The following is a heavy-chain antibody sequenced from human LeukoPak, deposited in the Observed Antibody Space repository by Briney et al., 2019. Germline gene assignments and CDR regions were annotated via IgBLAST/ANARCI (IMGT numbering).Heavy chain of an antibody. CDR3: ARCIYSGYDYGWFDP. D-gene: IGHD5-12*01. V-gene: IGHV4-31*03. Sequence: SETLSLICTVSGGSISSGGYYWSGIRQHPGKGLEWIGYIYYSGSTYYNPSLKSRVTISVDTSKNQFSLKLSSVTAADTAVYYCARCIYSGYDYGWFDPWGQGTLVTVSS. CDR2: IYYSGST. J-gene: IGHJ5*02. CDR1: GGSISSGGYY.